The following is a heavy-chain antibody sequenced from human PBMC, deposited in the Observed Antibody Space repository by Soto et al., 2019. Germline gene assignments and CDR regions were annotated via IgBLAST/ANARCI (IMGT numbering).Heavy chain of an antibody. J-gene: IGHJ3*02. CDR3: ARQGVAGSDAFDI. CDR1: GGSISSSNYY. D-gene: IGHD6-19*01. V-gene: IGHV4-39*01. Sequence: SETLSLTCTVSGGSISSSNYYWGWIRQPPGKGLEWIGSIYYSGSTYYNPSLKSRVTIPVDTSKNQFSLKLSSVTAADTAVYYCARQGVAGSDAFDIWGQGTMVTVSS. CDR2: IYYSGST.